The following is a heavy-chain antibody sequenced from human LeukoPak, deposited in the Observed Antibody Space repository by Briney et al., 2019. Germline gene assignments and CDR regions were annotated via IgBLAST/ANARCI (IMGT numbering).Heavy chain of an antibody. V-gene: IGHV3-21*05. Sequence: GGSLRLSCAASGFTFSRYSMNWVRQAPGKGLEWVSHISSRSSDTYYADSVKGRFTISRDNAKNSLYLQMNSLRAEDTAVYHCAKKSPIFGVVIPLFDYWGQGTLVSVSS. D-gene: IGHD3-3*01. CDR3: AKKSPIFGVVIPLFDY. J-gene: IGHJ4*02. CDR2: ISSRSSDT. CDR1: GFTFSRYS.